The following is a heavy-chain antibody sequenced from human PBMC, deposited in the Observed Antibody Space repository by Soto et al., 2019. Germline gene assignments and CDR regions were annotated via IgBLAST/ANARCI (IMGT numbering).Heavy chain of an antibody. CDR1: GGSISSSSYY. Sequence: SETLSITCTVSGGSISSSSYYGSWIRQPPGKGLEWIGEINHSGSTNYNPSLKSRVTISVDASKNQFSLKLSSVTAADTAVYYCARGYGSGSYYYMDVWGKGTTVTVSS. CDR2: INHSGST. CDR3: ARGYGSGSYYYMDV. J-gene: IGHJ6*03. V-gene: IGHV4-39*07. D-gene: IGHD3-10*01.